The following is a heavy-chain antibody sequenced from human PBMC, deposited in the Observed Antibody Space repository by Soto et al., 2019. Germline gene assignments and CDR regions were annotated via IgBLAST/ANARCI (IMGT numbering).Heavy chain of an antibody. CDR1: GFTFTSYA. CDR2: ISSGGST. D-gene: IGHD2-15*01. CDR3: AKRRGAGGHFDY. Sequence: LRLSFAASGFTFTSYAMGWARQAPGKGLEWVSVISSGGSTYYADSVRGRFTISRDNSKDTLSLQMNSLRAEDTAVYYCAKRRGAGGHFDYWGQGALVTVSS. V-gene: IGHV3-23*01. J-gene: IGHJ4*02.